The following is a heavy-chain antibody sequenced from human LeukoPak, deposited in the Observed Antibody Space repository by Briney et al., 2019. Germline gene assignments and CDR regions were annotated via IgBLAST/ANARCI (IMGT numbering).Heavy chain of an antibody. D-gene: IGHD4-11*01. Sequence: GRSLRLSCAASGFTFDDYAMHWVRHAPGKGLEWVSGISWNSGSIGYADSVKGRFTISRDNAKNSLYLQMNSLRAEDTALYYCAKAPYSNFYYYGMDVWGQGTTVTVSS. V-gene: IGHV3-9*01. J-gene: IGHJ6*02. CDR1: GFTFDDYA. CDR2: ISWNSGSI. CDR3: AKAPYSNFYYYGMDV.